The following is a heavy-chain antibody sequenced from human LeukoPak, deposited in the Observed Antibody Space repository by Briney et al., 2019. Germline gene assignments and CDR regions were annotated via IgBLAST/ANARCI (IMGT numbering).Heavy chain of an antibody. CDR2: INPNSGGT. CDR1: GYTFTNYD. D-gene: IGHD6-6*01. CDR3: ARDMRIAARVGGY. J-gene: IGHJ4*02. V-gene: IGHV1-2*02. Sequence: GASVKVSCKASGYTFTNYDIMWVRQATGQGPEWMGWINPNSGGTNYAQKFQGKVTMTRDTSISTAYMELSRLRSDDTAVYYCARDMRIAARVGGYWGQGTLVTVSS.